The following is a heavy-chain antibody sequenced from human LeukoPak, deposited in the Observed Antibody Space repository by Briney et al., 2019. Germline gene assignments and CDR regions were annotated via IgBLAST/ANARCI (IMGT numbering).Heavy chain of an antibody. CDR1: GFAFSTYA. Sequence: GGSLRLSCAASGFAFSTYAMHWVRQAPGKGLEWLAFMSYDGGDKYYAESVKGRFTISRDNSKNSLYLQMNSLRVEDTAVYYCARDRRYCINDGCQTTYFDYWGQGTLVTVSS. CDR3: ARDRRYCINDGCQTTYFDY. CDR2: MSYDGGDK. J-gene: IGHJ4*02. V-gene: IGHV3-30*07. D-gene: IGHD2-8*01.